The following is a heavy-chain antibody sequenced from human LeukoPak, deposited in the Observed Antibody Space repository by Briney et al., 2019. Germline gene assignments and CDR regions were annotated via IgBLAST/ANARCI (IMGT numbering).Heavy chain of an antibody. V-gene: IGHV4-39*07. D-gene: IGHD2-15*01. CDR2: IYYSGST. CDR3: ARAVGASGLMDV. J-gene: IGHJ6*02. Sequence: SETLSLTCTVSGGSISSSSYYWGWIRQPPGKGLEWIGSIYYSGSTYYNPSLKSRVTISVDTSKNQFSLKLSSVTAADTAVYYCARAVGASGLMDVWGQGTTVTVSS. CDR1: GGSISSSSYY.